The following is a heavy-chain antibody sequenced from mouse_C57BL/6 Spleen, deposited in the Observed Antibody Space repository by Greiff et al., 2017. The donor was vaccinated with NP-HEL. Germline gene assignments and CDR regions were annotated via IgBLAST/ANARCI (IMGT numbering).Heavy chain of an antibody. V-gene: IGHV3-6*01. CDR3: ARSYGYDPLFDY. CDR2: ISYDGSN. J-gene: IGHJ2*01. CDR1: GYSITSGYY. Sequence: EVQLVESGPGLVKPSQSLSLTCSVTGYSITSGYYWNWIRQFPGNKLEWMGYISYDGSNNYNPSLKNRISITRDTSKNQFFLKLNSVTTEDTATYYCARSYGYDPLFDYWGQGTTLTVSS. D-gene: IGHD2-2*01.